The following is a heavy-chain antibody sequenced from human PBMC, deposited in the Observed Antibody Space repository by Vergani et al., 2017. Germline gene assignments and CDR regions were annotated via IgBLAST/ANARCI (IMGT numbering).Heavy chain of an antibody. V-gene: IGHV4-34*01. Sequence: QVQLQQWGAGLLKPSETLSLTCAVYGGSFSGYYWSWIRQPPGKGLEWSGEIKHSGSTNNNPSLKSRVTISVDTSKNQFSLKLSSVTAADTAVYYCARVSGPVVRGHYGMDVWGQGTTVTVSS. CDR2: IKHSGST. CDR1: GGSFSGYY. J-gene: IGHJ6*02. CDR3: ARVSGPVVRGHYGMDV. D-gene: IGHD3-10*01.